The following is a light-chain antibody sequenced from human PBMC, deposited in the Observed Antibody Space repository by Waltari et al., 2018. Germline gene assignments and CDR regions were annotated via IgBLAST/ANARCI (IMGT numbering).Light chain of an antibody. CDR2: DVS. Sequence: EIVLTQSLATLSLSPGERATLSCWASQSVSTYLAWYQQKPGQAPGLFISDVSNKATGIPARFSGSGSGTDFTLTISSLEPEDFAIYYCQQRYSWPLTFGGGTKVEIK. CDR1: QSVSTY. CDR3: QQRYSWPLT. J-gene: IGKJ4*01. V-gene: IGKV3-11*01.